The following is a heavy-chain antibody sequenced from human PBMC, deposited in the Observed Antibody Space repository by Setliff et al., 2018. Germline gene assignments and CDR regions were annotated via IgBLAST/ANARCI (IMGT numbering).Heavy chain of an antibody. D-gene: IGHD1-26*01. CDR3: AKDRVNDGFWDFDA. V-gene: IGHV3-23*01. CDR1: GFTFRDYT. CDR2: VIQVGSG. J-gene: IGHJ4*02. Sequence: SCAASGFTFRDYTMSWVRQVPGKGLEWVAGVIQVGSGVYADSVKGRSTIYRDNSKNSFFLQINNLRVEDTATYYCAKDRVNDGFWDFDAWGQGIVVTVSS.